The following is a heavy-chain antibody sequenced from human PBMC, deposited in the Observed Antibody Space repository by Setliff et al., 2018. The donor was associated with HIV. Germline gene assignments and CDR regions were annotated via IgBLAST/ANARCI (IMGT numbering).Heavy chain of an antibody. V-gene: IGHV1-69-2*01. Sequence: VQVSCKASGYAFIDYFMHWVQQAPGKELGWMGRVDPEDGETMYAEKFQGRVTITADSSTDTVFLEMNGLRSEDTAMYFCARDRDDSVTGHFNRFDPWGQGTLVTVSS. CDR1: GYAFIDYF. J-gene: IGHJ5*02. CDR2: VDPEDGET. D-gene: IGHD3-9*01. CDR3: ARDRDDSVTGHFNRFDP.